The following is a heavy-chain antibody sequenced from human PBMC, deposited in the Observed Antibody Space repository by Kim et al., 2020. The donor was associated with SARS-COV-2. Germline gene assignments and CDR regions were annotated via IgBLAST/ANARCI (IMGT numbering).Heavy chain of an antibody. V-gene: IGHV3-23*03. CDR1: GFTFSSYA. CDR2: IYSGGSST. D-gene: IGHD3-22*01. CDR3: AKEGHDSSGYYFS. Sequence: GGSLRLSCAASGFTFSSYAMSWVRQAPGKGLEWVSVIYSGGSSTYYADSVKGRFTISRDNSKNTLYLQMNSLRAEDTAVYYCAKEGHDSSGYYFSWGQGTLVTVSS. J-gene: IGHJ4*02.